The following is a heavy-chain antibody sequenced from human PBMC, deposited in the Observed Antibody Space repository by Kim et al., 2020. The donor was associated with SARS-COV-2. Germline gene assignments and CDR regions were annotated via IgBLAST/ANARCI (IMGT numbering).Heavy chain of an antibody. J-gene: IGHJ6*02. D-gene: IGHD3-10*01. V-gene: IGHV3-30*04. CDR3: ARDLVRGSGSRVPYYYYGMDV. CDR1: GFTFSSYA. CDR2: ISYDGSNK. Sequence: GGSLRLSCAASGFTFSSYAMHWVRQAPGKGLEWVAVISYDGSNKYYADSVKGRFTISRDNSKNTLYLQMNSLRAEDTAVYYCARDLVRGSGSRVPYYYYGMDVWGQGTPVTVSS.